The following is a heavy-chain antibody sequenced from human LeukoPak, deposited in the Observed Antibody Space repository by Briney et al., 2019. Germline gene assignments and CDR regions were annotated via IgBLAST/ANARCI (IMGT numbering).Heavy chain of an antibody. CDR3: ASLEGGPTDGR. D-gene: IGHD1-26*01. CDR2: IYSGGTT. V-gene: IGHV3-53*01. J-gene: IGHJ4*03. CDR1: GFPIRSRY. Sequence: GGSLRLSCEVSGFPIRSRYMTWVRQAPGKGLECVSVIYSGGTTYYIDSVKDRFTISRDNSKSTMYLEMNNLRVEDTAVYYCASLEGGPTDGRWGQGTLVTVSS.